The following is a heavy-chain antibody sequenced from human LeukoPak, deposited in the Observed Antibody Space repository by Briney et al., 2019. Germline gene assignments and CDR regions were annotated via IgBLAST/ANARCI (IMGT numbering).Heavy chain of an antibody. Sequence: SETLSLTCAVYGGSFSGYYWSWIRQPPGKGLEWIGEINHSGSTNYNPSLKSRATISEDTSNNQYPLKLSSVTAADTAVYYCARGLYSYGFSPEAYWGQGTLVTVSS. J-gene: IGHJ4*02. D-gene: IGHD5-18*01. CDR3: ARGLYSYGFSPEAY. V-gene: IGHV4-34*01. CDR2: INHSGST. CDR1: GGSFSGYY.